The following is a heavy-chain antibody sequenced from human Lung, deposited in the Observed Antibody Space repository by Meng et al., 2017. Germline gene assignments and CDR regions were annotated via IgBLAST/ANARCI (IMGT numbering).Heavy chain of an antibody. V-gene: IGHV4-34*01. Sequence: VAIQQGGAGLLNASQTRSLTVVGSGGSFNDYYWSWIRQPPGKGLEWIGEINHSGSTNYNPSLESRATISVDTSQNNLSLKLSSVTAADSAVYYCARGPTTMAHDFDYWGQGTLVTVSS. CDR3: ARGPTTMAHDFDY. CDR2: INHSGST. J-gene: IGHJ4*02. D-gene: IGHD4-11*01. CDR1: GGSFNDYY.